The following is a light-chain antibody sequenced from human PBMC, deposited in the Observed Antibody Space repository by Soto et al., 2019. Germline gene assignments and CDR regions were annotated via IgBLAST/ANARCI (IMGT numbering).Light chain of an antibody. Sequence: EIVLTQSPDTLSLSPGERATLSCRASQSVNNALAWYQQKPGQAPRLLIYDASNRATGIPARFSGSGSGTDFTLTISSLEPEDYAVYYCKHRRSWPLTFGGGTKVEIK. V-gene: IGKV3-11*01. CDR3: KHRRSWPLT. CDR2: DAS. CDR1: QSVNNA. J-gene: IGKJ4*01.